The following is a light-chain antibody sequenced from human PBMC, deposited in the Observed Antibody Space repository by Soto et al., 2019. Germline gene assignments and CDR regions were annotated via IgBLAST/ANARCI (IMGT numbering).Light chain of an antibody. CDR3: QQSCETPHT. Sequence: DIQMTQSPSSLSTSVGERVTITCRASQTISYFLNWYQQKPGKPPKVLIFAASSLESGVPSRFSGSGSGTDFTLTMSSLQPEDFATYFCQQSCETPHTFGQGTKLEI. J-gene: IGKJ2*01. CDR2: AAS. CDR1: QTISYF. V-gene: IGKV1-39*01.